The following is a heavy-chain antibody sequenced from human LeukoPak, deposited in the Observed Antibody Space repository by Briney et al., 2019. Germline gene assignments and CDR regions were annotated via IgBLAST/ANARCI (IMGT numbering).Heavy chain of an antibody. V-gene: IGHV3-64D*09. Sequence: PGGSLRLSCSASGFTFSSYAMHWVRQAPGKGLEYVSAISSNGGSTYYADSVKGRFTISRDNSKNTLYLQMSSLRAEDTAVYYCVKALGDILTGSDYWGQGTLVTVSS. J-gene: IGHJ4*02. CDR2: ISSNGGST. D-gene: IGHD3-9*01. CDR1: GFTFSSYA. CDR3: VKALGDILTGSDY.